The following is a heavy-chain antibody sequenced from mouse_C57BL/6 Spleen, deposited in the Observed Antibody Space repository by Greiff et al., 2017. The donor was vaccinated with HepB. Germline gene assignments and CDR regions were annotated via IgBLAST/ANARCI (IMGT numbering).Heavy chain of an antibody. J-gene: IGHJ1*03. V-gene: IGHV5-6*01. Sequence: EVHLVESGGDLVKPGGSLKLSCAASGFTFSSYGMSWVRQTPDKRLEWVATISSGGSYTYYPDSVKGRFTISRDNAKNTLYLQMSSLKSEDTAMYYCARHHSNYWYFDVWGTGTTVTVSS. CDR2: ISSGGSYT. D-gene: IGHD2-5*01. CDR1: GFTFSSYG. CDR3: ARHHSNYWYFDV.